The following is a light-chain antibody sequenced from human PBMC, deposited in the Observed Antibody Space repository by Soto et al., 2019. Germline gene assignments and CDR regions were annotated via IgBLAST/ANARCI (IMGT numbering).Light chain of an antibody. J-gene: IGLJ2*01. Sequence: QPVLTQPPSVSGAPGQRVTISCTGSSSNIGAGYDVHWYQQLPGTAPKLLIYSNSNRPSGVPDRFSGSKSGISASLAITGLQAEDEADYYCQSYDSSLSGSIFGGGTKLTVL. CDR2: SNS. V-gene: IGLV1-40*01. CDR3: QSYDSSLSGSI. CDR1: SSNIGAGYD.